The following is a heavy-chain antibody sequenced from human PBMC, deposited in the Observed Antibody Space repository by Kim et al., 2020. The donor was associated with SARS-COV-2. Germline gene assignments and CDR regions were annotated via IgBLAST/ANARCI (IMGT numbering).Heavy chain of an antibody. CDR3: ARGGWAIFGVVIIKVRAFDI. V-gene: IGHV4-4*07. J-gene: IGHJ3*02. Sequence: SETLSLTCTVSGGSISSYYWSWIRQPAGKGLEWIGRIYTSGSTNYNPSLKSRVTMSVDTSKNQFSLKLSSVTAADTAVYYCARGGWAIFGVVIIKVRAFDIWGQGTMVTVSS. D-gene: IGHD3-3*01. CDR2: IYTSGST. CDR1: GGSISSYY.